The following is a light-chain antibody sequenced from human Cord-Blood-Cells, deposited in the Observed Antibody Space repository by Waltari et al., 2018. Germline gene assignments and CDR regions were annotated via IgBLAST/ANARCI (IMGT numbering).Light chain of an antibody. CDR1: RRDVGSYNL. CDR2: EGS. Sequence: QSALTQPAPVSGSHVPAKTIPCTGTRRDVGSYNLVSWYQQHPGKAPKLMIYEGSRRPSGVSNRFSGSKSGNTASLTISGLQAEDEADYYCCSYAGSSTWVFGGGTKLTVL. J-gene: IGLJ3*02. CDR3: CSYAGSSTWV. V-gene: IGLV2-23*01.